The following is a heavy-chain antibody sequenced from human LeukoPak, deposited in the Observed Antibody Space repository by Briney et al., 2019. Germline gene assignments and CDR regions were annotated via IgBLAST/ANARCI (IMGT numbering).Heavy chain of an antibody. V-gene: IGHV4-34*01. Sequence: PSETLSLTCAVYGGSFSGYYWSWIRQPPGKGLEWIGSIYHSGSTYYNPSPKSRVTISVDTSKNQFSLKLSSVTAADTAVYYCTRVGVFYGSGSYFPYWGQGTLVTVSS. J-gene: IGHJ4*02. D-gene: IGHD3-10*01. CDR3: TRVGVFYGSGSYFPY. CDR2: IYHSGST. CDR1: GGSFSGYY.